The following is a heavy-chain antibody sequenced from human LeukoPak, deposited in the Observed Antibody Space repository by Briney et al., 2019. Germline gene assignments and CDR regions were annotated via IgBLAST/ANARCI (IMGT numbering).Heavy chain of an antibody. CDR2: ISSSGSTI. D-gene: IGHD3-10*01. CDR3: ARHGSGSQAFFDY. CDR1: GFTFSNAW. V-gene: IGHV3-11*01. Sequence: GGSLRLSCAASGFTFSNAWMSWVRQAPGKGLEWVSYISSSGSTIYYADSVKGRFTISRDNAKNSLYLQMNSLRAEDTAVYYCARHGSGSQAFFDYWGQGTLVTVSS. J-gene: IGHJ4*02.